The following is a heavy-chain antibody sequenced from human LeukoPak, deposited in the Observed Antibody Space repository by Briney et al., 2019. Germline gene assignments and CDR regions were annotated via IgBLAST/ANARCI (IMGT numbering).Heavy chain of an antibody. CDR1: GGSISSYY. V-gene: IGHV4-34*01. Sequence: SETLSLTCTVSGGSISSYYWSWIRQPPGKGLEWIGEINHSGSTNYNPSLKSRVTISVDTSKNQFSLKLSSVTAADTAVYYCARSNSYGSDYPFDDWGQGTLVTVSS. D-gene: IGHD5-18*01. J-gene: IGHJ4*02. CDR2: INHSGST. CDR3: ARSNSYGSDYPFDD.